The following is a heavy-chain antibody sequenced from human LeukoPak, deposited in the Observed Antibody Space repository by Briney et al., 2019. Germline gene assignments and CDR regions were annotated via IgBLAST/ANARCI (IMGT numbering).Heavy chain of an antibody. CDR3: AKPTAAAGPSTHFDY. CDR2: ISYDGSNK. V-gene: IGHV3-30*18. Sequence: GRSLRLSCAASGFTFSSYGMHWVRQAPGKGLEWVAVISYDGSNKYYADSVKGRFTISRDNSKNTLYLQMNSLRAEDTAVYYCAKPTAAAGPSTHFDYWGQGTLVTVSS. CDR1: GFTFSSYG. J-gene: IGHJ4*02. D-gene: IGHD6-13*01.